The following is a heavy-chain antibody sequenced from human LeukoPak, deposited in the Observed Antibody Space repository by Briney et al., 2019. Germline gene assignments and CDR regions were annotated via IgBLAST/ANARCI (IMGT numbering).Heavy chain of an antibody. V-gene: IGHV3-74*01. CDR2: IDDSGSGT. CDR1: GFTATSNW. J-gene: IGHJ4*02. Sequence: PGGSLRLSCAASGFTATSNWIHWVRQAPGKGLVWVSRIDDSGSGTSYADSVKGRFTISRDTAKNTVYLQMNSLRVDDTAVYYCATIFDIWGQGTLVTVSS. CDR3: ATIFDI.